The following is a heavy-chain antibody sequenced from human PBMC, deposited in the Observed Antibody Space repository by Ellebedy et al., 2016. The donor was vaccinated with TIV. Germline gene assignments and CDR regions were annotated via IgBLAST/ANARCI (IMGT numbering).Heavy chain of an antibody. Sequence: ASVKVSCKASGYTFTSYSIHWVRQAPGQGLEWMGFINPTSGATFYSQKFQGRVTMTRDTSINTVYMELNRLESDDTAVYYCARVRRGSSGMDVWGQGTTVTVSS. CDR2: INPTSGAT. J-gene: IGHJ6*02. D-gene: IGHD6-13*01. V-gene: IGHV1-2*02. CDR1: GYTFTSYS. CDR3: ARVRRGSSGMDV.